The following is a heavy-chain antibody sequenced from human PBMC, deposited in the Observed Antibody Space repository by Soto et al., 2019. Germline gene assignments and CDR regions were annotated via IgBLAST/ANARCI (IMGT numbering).Heavy chain of an antibody. CDR3: ARQAYGWHYYMDV. V-gene: IGHV4-39*01. D-gene: IGHD3-10*01. CDR1: GGSISSSSYY. J-gene: IGHJ6*03. CDR2: IYYSGST. Sequence: SETLSLTCTVSGGSISSSSYYWGWIRQPPGKGLEWIGSIYYSGSTYYNPSLKSRVTISVDTSKNQFSLKLSSVTAADTAVYYCARQAYGWHYYMDVWGKGTTVTVSS.